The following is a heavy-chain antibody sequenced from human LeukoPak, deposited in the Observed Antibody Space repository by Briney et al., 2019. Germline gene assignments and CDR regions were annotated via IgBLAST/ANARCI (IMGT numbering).Heavy chain of an antibody. V-gene: IGHV4-59*01. CDR1: GGSISSYY. CDR3: ARDTVGHYYDSSHASDI. CDR2: IYYSGST. J-gene: IGHJ3*02. Sequence: SETLSLTCTVSGGSISSYYWSWIRQPPGKGLEWIGYIYYSGSTNYNPSLKSRVTISVDTSKNQFSLKLSSVTAADTAVYYCARDTVGHYYDSSHASDIWGQGTMVTVSS. D-gene: IGHD3-22*01.